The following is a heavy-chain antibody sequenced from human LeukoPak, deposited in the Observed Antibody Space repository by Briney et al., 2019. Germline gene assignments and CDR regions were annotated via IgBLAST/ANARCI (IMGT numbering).Heavy chain of an antibody. CDR3: VKSGSYYNEPYYFDY. V-gene: IGHV3-64D*06. D-gene: IGHD3-10*01. Sequence: PGGSLRLSCSVSGFTFSRYAMHWVRQAPGKGLEYVSGISSNGGSTYYADSVKGRFTISRDNSKNTLYLQMSSLRAEDTAVYYCVKSGSYYNEPYYFDYWGQGTLVTVSS. J-gene: IGHJ4*02. CDR2: ISSNGGST. CDR1: GFTFSRYA.